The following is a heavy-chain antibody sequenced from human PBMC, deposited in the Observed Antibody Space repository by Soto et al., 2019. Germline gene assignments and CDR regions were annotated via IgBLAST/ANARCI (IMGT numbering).Heavy chain of an antibody. V-gene: IGHV1-18*01. CDR2: ISAYNGNT. CDR3: ARDIVVVVAATLGNYYYYYGMDV. J-gene: IGHJ6*02. D-gene: IGHD2-15*01. CDR1: GYTFTSYG. Sequence: ASVKVSCKASGYTFTSYGISWVRQAPGQGLEWMGWISAYNGNTNYAQKLQGRVTMTTDTSTSTAYMELRSLRSDDTAVYYCARDIVVVVAATLGNYYYYYGMDVWGQGTTVTVSS.